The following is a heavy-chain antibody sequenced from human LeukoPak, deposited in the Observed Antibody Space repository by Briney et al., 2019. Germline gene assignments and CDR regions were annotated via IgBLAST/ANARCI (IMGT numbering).Heavy chain of an antibody. Sequence: SETLSLTCAVYGGSFSGYYWSWIRQPPGKGLEWIGEINHSGSTNYNPSLKCRVTISVDTSKNQFSLKLSSVTAADTAVYYCARGRTKHTIFGPAAGPWGQGTLVTVSS. D-gene: IGHD3-3*01. J-gene: IGHJ5*02. CDR3: ARGRTKHTIFGPAAGP. CDR2: INHSGST. V-gene: IGHV4-34*01. CDR1: GGSFSGYY.